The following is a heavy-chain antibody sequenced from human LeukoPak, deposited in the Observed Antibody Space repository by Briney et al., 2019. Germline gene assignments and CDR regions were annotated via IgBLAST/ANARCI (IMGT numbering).Heavy chain of an antibody. Sequence: GGSLRLSCAASGFTFSSYWMSWVRQALGKGLEWVANIKQDGSEKYYVDSVKGRFTVSRDNAKNSLYLQMNSLRAEDTAVYYCARDEVFYSGSGSNYYYMDVWGKGTTVTVSS. CDR3: ARDEVFYSGSGSNYYYMDV. V-gene: IGHV3-7*01. J-gene: IGHJ6*03. CDR2: IKQDGSEK. CDR1: GFTFSSYW. D-gene: IGHD3-10*01.